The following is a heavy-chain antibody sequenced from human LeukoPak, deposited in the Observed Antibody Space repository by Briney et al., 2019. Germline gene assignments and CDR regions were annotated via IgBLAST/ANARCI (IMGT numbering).Heavy chain of an antibody. CDR1: GYTFTGYH. CDR3: ARGSSGRGDWFDP. V-gene: IGHV1-2*04. J-gene: IGHJ5*02. Sequence: ASVKVSCKASGYTFTGYHMHWVRQAPGQGLEWMGWINPNSGGTNYAQKFQGWVTMTRDTSISTAYMELSRLRSDDTAVYYCARGSSGRGDWFDPWGQGTLVTVSS. CDR2: INPNSGGT.